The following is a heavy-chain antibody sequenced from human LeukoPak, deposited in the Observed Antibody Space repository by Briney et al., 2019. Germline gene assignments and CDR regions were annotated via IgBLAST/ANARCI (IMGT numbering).Heavy chain of an antibody. CDR2: ISGSGSST. Sequence: GGSLRLSCAASGFIFYNYVLTWVRQTPEKGLEWVAGISGSGSSTNCADAVKGRFTISRDNSKDTVYLQLSSLNSEDTAVYYCARSRKQQLVQNYFDSWGQGTLVTVSS. CDR1: GFIFYNYV. CDR3: ARSRKQQLVQNYFDS. J-gene: IGHJ4*02. V-gene: IGHV3-23*01. D-gene: IGHD6-13*01.